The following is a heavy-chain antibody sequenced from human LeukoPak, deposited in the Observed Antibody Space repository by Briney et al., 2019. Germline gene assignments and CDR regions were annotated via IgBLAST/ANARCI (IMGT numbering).Heavy chain of an antibody. CDR3: AKGMVAGTPGALKDY. V-gene: IGHV3-23*01. CDR1: GFTFSSYA. CDR2: ISGSGGVT. Sequence: PGGSLRLSCAASGFTFSSYAMNWIRQAPGKGLEWVSAISGSGGVTYYADSVKGRFTISRDNSKNTLFLQMNSLRAEDTALYYCAKGMVAGTPGALKDYWGQGTLVTVSS. J-gene: IGHJ4*02. D-gene: IGHD6-19*01.